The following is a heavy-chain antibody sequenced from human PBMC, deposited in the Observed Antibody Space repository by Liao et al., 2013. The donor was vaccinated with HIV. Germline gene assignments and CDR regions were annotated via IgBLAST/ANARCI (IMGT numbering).Heavy chain of an antibody. J-gene: IGHJ4*02. Sequence: QVQLQESGPGLVKPSQTLSLTCTVSGGSISSGSYYWSWIRQPAGKGLEWIGEINHSGGTNNNPSLKSRVSLSVDTSKKQFSLKLSSVTAADTAVYYCARDPLGSGFDYWGQGTLVTVSS. CDR1: GGSISSGSYY. CDR2: INHSGGT. V-gene: IGHV4-61*10. CDR3: ARDPLGSGFDY. D-gene: IGHD3-10*01.